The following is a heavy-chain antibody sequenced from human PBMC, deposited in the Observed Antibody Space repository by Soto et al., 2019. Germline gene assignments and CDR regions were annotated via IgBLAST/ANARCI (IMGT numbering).Heavy chain of an antibody. V-gene: IGHV1-69*02. Sequence: SVKVSCKASGGTFSSYTISWVRQAPGQGLEWMGRIIPILGIANYAQKFQGRVTITADKSTSTAYMELSSLRSEDTAVYYRARGDNWNDGLGHAFDIWGQGTMVTVSS. D-gene: IGHD1-1*01. CDR1: GGTFSSYT. CDR3: ARGDNWNDGLGHAFDI. CDR2: IIPILGIA. J-gene: IGHJ3*02.